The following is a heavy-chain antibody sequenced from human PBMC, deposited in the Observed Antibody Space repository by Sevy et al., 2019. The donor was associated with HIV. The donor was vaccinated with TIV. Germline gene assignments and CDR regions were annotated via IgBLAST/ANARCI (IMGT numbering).Heavy chain of an antibody. CDR2: ISASGGST. V-gene: IGHV3-23*01. J-gene: IGHJ4*02. Sequence: GGSLRLSCAASGFTFSSYAMSWVRQAPGKGLEWVSAISASGGSTYYADSVKGRFTISRDNSKNTLYLQMNSLRAEDTAVYYCARHDYGDYIDSYWGQGTLVTVSS. D-gene: IGHD4-17*01. CDR1: GFTFSSYA. CDR3: ARHDYGDYIDSY.